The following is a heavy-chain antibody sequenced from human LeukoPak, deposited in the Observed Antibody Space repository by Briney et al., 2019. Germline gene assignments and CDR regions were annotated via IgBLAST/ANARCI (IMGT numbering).Heavy chain of an antibody. CDR2: ISSSSSYI. CDR1: GFTFSSYS. Sequence: GGSLRLSCAASGFTFSSYSMNWVRQAPGKGLEWVSYISSSSSYIYYADSVKGRFTISRDNAKNSLYLQMNSLRAEDTAVYYCAGIAVAGRFDYWGQGTLVTVSS. CDR3: AGIAVAGRFDY. V-gene: IGHV3-21*05. J-gene: IGHJ4*02. D-gene: IGHD6-19*01.